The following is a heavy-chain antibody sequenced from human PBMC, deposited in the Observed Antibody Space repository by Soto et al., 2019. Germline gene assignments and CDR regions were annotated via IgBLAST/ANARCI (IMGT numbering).Heavy chain of an antibody. D-gene: IGHD6-13*01. V-gene: IGHV4-59*01. J-gene: IGHJ4*02. Sequence: QVQLQESGPGLVKPSETLSLTCTVSGASINNYYWSWIRQPPGKGLEWIAYMYDSGSINYNPSLKGRVTISVDTSKNQFSLKLSSVTAADTAVYYCAREGDRGIAAACFDYWGPGTVVTVSS. CDR1: GASINNYY. CDR3: AREGDRGIAAACFDY. CDR2: MYDSGSI.